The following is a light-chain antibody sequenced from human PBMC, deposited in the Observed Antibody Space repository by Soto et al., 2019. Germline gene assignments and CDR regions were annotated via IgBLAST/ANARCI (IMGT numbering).Light chain of an antibody. CDR2: DVS. J-gene: IGLJ1*01. CDR1: SSAVGGYNY. Sequence: QSALTQPASVSGSPGQSITISCTGTSSAVGGYNYVSWYQQHPGKAPKLMIYDVSNRPSGVSNRFSGSKSGNTASLTISGLQAEDEADYYCSSYTSSSTYVFGTGTEVTDL. CDR3: SSYTSSSTYV. V-gene: IGLV2-14*01.